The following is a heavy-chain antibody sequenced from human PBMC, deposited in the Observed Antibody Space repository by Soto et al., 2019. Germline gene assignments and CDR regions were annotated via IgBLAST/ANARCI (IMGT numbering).Heavy chain of an antibody. CDR1: GFTFSSYW. CDR2: INSDGSST. V-gene: IGHV3-74*01. CDR3: AQGSGYCSGGSCYHDYYYYGMDV. J-gene: IGHJ6*02. Sequence: PVGSLRLSCAASGFTFSSYWMHWVRQAPGKGLVWVSRINSDGSSTSYADSVKGRFTISRDNAKNTLYLQMNSLRAEDTAVYYCAQGSGYCSGGSCYHDYYYYGMDVWGQGTTVTVSS. D-gene: IGHD2-15*01.